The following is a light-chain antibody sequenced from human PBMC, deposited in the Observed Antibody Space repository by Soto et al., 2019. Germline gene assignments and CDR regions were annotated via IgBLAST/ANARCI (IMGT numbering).Light chain of an antibody. Sequence: EIVLTQSPGTLSLSPGERATLSCRASQSVSSSYLAWYQQKPGQAPRLLIYGASSGATGIPDRFSGSGSGTDFTLTISRLEPEDFAVYYCQHYGSSLWTFGQGTKV. CDR1: QSVSSSY. V-gene: IGKV3-20*01. CDR3: QHYGSSLWT. J-gene: IGKJ1*01. CDR2: GAS.